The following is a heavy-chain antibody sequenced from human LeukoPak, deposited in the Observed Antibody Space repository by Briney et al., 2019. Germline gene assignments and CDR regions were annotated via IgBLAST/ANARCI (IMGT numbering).Heavy chain of an antibody. CDR1: GFTFGSYA. D-gene: IGHD5-24*01. CDR2: ISYDGSNK. Sequence: GGSLRLSCAASGFTFGSYAMHWVRQAPGKGLEWVAVISYDGSNKYYADSVKGRFTISRDNSKNTLYLQMNSLRAEDTAVYYCARDDTRDGYNYFDYWGQGTLVTVSS. J-gene: IGHJ4*02. CDR3: ARDDTRDGYNYFDY. V-gene: IGHV3-30-3*01.